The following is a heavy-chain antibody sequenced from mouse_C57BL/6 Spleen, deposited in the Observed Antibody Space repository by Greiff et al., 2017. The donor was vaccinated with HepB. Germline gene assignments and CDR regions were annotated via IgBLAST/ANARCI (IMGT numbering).Heavy chain of an antibody. CDR1: GYTFTSYW. V-gene: IGHV1-55*01. J-gene: IGHJ3*01. CDR3: ARGSTMVTRFAY. D-gene: IGHD2-2*01. Sequence: QVQLQQPGAELVKPGASVKMSCKASGYTFTSYWITWVKQRPGQGLEWIGDIYPGSGSTNYNEKFKSKATLTVDTSSSTAYMQLSSLTSEDSAVYYCARGSTMVTRFAYWGQGTLVTVSA. CDR2: IYPGSGST.